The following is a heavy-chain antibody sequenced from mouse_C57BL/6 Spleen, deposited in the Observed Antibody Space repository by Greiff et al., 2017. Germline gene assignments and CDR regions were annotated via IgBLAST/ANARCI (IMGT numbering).Heavy chain of an antibody. V-gene: IGHV10-1*01. Sequence: EVQLVESGGGLVQPKGSLKLSCAASGFSFNTYAMNWVRQAPGKGLEWVARIRSKSNNYATYYADSVKDRFTISRDDSESMLYLQMNNLKTEDTAMYYCVRHPTVVGPYAMDYWGQGTSVTVSS. CDR2: IRSKSNNYAT. D-gene: IGHD1-1*01. J-gene: IGHJ4*01. CDR1: GFSFNTYA. CDR3: VRHPTVVGPYAMDY.